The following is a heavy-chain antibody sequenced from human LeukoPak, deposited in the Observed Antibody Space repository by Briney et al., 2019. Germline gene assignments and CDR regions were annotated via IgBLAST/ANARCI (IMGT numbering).Heavy chain of an antibody. CDR2: ISGNAGST. J-gene: IGHJ3*02. Sequence: GVLRLSCAASGFTLSSYAMSWVRQAPGKGLEWVSLISGNAGSTYYADSVKGRFTISRDITKNTLYLQMNSLRAEDTAVYYCAKGTGIVGATSDAFDIWGQGTMVTVSS. D-gene: IGHD1-26*01. CDR3: AKGTGIVGATSDAFDI. V-gene: IGHV3-23*01. CDR1: GFTLSSYA.